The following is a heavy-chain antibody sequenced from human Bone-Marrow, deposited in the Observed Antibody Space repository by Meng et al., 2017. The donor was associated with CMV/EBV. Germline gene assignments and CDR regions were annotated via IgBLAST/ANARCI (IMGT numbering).Heavy chain of an antibody. V-gene: IGHV4-59*13. CDR2: MHYTGNT. Sequence: GSLRLSCSVSGDSINNYHCSWIRQSPAKGLEWIGYMHYTGNTQYNPSLKSRVTISMDTSKNQFSLNLNSVTAADAAVYYCAGVKPGSYFDYWGQGTLVTVSS. CDR3: AGVKPGSYFDY. D-gene: IGHD3-10*01. CDR1: GDSINNYH. J-gene: IGHJ4*02.